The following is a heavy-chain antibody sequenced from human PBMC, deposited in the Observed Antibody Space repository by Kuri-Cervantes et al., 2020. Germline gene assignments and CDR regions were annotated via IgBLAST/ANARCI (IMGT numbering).Heavy chain of an antibody. J-gene: IGHJ5*02. D-gene: IGHD3-9*01. V-gene: IGHV4-61*02. CDR3: ARVRSILTGYYQYNWFDP. CDR2: IYTSGST. Sequence: SETLSLTCTVSGGSISSGSYYWSWIRQPAGKGLEWSGRIYTSGSTNYNPSLKSRVTISVDTSKNQFSLKLSSVTAADTAVYYCARVRSILTGYYQYNWFDPWGQGTLVTVSS. CDR1: GGSISSGSYY.